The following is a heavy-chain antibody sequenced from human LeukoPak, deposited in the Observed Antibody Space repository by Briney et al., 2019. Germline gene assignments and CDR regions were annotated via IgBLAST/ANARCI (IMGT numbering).Heavy chain of an antibody. J-gene: IGHJ6*02. D-gene: IGHD6-13*01. Sequence: GRSLRLSCAASGFTSSSYGMHWVRQAPGKGLEWVAVISYDGSNKYYADSVKGRFTISRDNSKNTLYLQMNSLRAEDTAVYYCAKPSLREQQLIYGMDVWGQGTTVTVSS. V-gene: IGHV3-30*18. CDR1: GFTSSSYG. CDR3: AKPSLREQQLIYGMDV. CDR2: ISYDGSNK.